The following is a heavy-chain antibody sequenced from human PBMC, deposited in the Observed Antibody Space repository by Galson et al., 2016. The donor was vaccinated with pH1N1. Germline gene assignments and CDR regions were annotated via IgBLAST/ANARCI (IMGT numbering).Heavy chain of an antibody. D-gene: IGHD3-22*01. Sequence: SVKVSCKASGGPFSSYAFSWVRQAPGQGLEWMGRISPLLRIANCVQKFQGRVTITAGESTSTVYMELSSLRSEDTAVYYCARHPGGGNYDRIYYKGHMDVWGKGTTVTVSS. V-gene: IGHV1-69*04. CDR2: ISPLLRIA. CDR3: ARHPGGGNYDRIYYKGHMDV. CDR1: GGPFSSYA. J-gene: IGHJ6*03.